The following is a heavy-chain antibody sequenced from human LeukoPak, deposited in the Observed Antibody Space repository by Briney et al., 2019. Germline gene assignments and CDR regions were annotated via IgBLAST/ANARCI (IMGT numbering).Heavy chain of an antibody. V-gene: IGHV4-4*07. CDR3: ARYSFGSDFFDC. Sequence: SETLSLTCTVSGGSISYYYWSWIRQPAGKGLEWIGRIYTSGSTHYNPSLQSRVTISVDTSKNQFSLKLSSVTAADTAVYYCARYSFGSDFFDCWDQGTLVTVSS. J-gene: IGHJ4*02. CDR2: IYTSGST. D-gene: IGHD5-18*01. CDR1: GGSISYYY.